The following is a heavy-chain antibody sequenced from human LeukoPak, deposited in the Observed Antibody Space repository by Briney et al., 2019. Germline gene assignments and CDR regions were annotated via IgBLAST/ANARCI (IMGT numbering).Heavy chain of an antibody. J-gene: IGHJ6*03. V-gene: IGHV1-69*06. CDR3: ARVGGTTIQYYYYYYMDV. Sequence: ASVKVSCKASGGTFSSYAISWVRQAPGQGLEWMGGIIPIFGTANYAQKFQGRVTVTADKSTSTAYMELSSLRSEDTAVYYCARVGGTTIQYYYYYYMDVWGKGTTVTVSS. CDR2: IIPIFGTA. D-gene: IGHD1-7*01. CDR1: GGTFSSYA.